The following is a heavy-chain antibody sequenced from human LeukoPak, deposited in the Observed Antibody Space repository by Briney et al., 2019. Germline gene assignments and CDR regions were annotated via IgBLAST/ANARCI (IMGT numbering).Heavy chain of an antibody. V-gene: IGHV4-59*01. CDR1: GGSISSYY. J-gene: IGHJ3*02. CDR2: VYYSGST. Sequence: PSETLSLTCTVSGGSISSYYWSWIRQPPGNGLDWIGYVYYSGSTNYNPSLKSRVTISVDTSKNQFSLKLSSVTAADTAVYYCARESGSIFGVVYAFDIWGLGTMVTVSS. D-gene: IGHD3-3*01. CDR3: ARESGSIFGVVYAFDI.